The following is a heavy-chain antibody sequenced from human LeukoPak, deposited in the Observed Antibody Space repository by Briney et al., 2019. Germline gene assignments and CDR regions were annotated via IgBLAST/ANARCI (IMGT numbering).Heavy chain of an antibody. V-gene: IGHV3-21*01. J-gene: IGHJ4*02. D-gene: IGHD3-16*02. CDR3: ARHRTASDY. Sequence: GGSLRLSCAASGFTFSSYWMHWIRHAPGKGLVWVSSITSSSSYIYYADSVKGRFTISRDNAKSSLYLQMNSLRAEDTALYYCARHRTASDYWGQGTLVTVSS. CDR2: ITSSSSYI. CDR1: GFTFSSYW.